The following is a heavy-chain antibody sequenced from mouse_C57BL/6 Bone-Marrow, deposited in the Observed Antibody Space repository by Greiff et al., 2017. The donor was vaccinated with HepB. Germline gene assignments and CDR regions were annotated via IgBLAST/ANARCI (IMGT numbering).Heavy chain of an antibody. J-gene: IGHJ4*01. V-gene: IGHV1-26*01. CDR3: ARELGDAMDY. D-gene: IGHD4-1*01. CDR1: GYTFTDYY. Sequence: EVQLQQSGPELVKPGASVKISCKASGYTFTDYYMNWVKQSPGKSLEWIGDINPNNGGTSYNQKFKGKATLTVDKSSSTTYMELRSLAAEDSADYYRARELGDAMDYWGQGTSVTVSS. CDR2: INPNNGGT.